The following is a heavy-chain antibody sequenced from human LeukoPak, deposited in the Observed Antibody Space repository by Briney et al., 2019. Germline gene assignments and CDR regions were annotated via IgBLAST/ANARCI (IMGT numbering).Heavy chain of an antibody. J-gene: IGHJ4*02. CDR1: GFTFSSYS. D-gene: IGHD6-19*01. CDR3: AKDITPSYSSGPFDY. Sequence: GGSLRLSCAASGFTFSSYSMNWVRQAPGKGLEWVSLISWDGGSTYYADSVKGRFTISRDNSKNSLYLQMNSLRAEDTALYYCAKDITPSYSSGPFDYWGQGTLVTVSS. V-gene: IGHV3-43D*04. CDR2: ISWDGGST.